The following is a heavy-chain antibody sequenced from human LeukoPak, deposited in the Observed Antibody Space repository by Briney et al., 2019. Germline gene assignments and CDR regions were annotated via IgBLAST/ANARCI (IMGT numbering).Heavy chain of an antibody. CDR2: IKQDGSEK. Sequence: PGGSLRLSCAASGFTFSSYWMSWVRQAPGKGLEWVANIKQDGSEKYYVDSVKGRFTISRDNAKNSLYLQMNSLRAEDTAVFYCAKSLWFGEMGFDCWGQGTLVTVSS. CDR1: GFTFSSYW. J-gene: IGHJ4*02. V-gene: IGHV3-7*03. CDR3: AKSLWFGEMGFDC. D-gene: IGHD3-10*01.